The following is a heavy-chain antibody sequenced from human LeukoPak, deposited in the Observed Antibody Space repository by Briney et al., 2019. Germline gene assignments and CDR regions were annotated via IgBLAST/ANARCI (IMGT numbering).Heavy chain of an antibody. J-gene: IGHJ6*02. V-gene: IGHV3-7*05. CDR1: RFTLSSYW. CDR2: IKKEGGEK. CDR3: ARWNIVCYYGMDV. Sequence: GGALRVSREAPRFTLSSYWRSWVRQALGKGLEWVANIKKEGGEKSYVGSVKGRFTISRDNAKTSLYLQMNSLRAEDTAVYYCARWNIVCYYGMDVWGQGTTVTVSS. D-gene: IGHD1/OR15-1a*01.